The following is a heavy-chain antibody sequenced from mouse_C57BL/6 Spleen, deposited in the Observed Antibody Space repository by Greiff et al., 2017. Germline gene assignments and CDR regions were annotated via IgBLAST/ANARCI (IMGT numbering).Heavy chain of an antibody. CDR1: GFTFTGYY. J-gene: IGHJ2*01. CDR2: ISNKANGYTT. Sequence: VQLKESGGGLVQPGGSLSLSCAASGFTFTGYYMSWVRQPPGKALEWLGFISNKANGYTTEYSATVKGRFTISRDNSQSILYLQMNGLRAEESATYSGARYGMGLGYFDYWGQGTTLTVSS. CDR3: ARYGMGLGYFDY. D-gene: IGHD4-1*01. V-gene: IGHV7-3*01.